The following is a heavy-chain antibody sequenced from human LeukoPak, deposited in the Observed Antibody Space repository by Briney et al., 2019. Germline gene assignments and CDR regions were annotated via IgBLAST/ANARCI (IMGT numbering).Heavy chain of an antibody. V-gene: IGHV3-11*05. CDR2: IGATSDYT. CDR3: ARASRYSGYV. Sequence: PGGSLRLSCAASGFTFSDYYMSWVRQAPGKGLEWVAYIGATSDYTNYADSVKGRFAISRDNAKNSLYLQMNSLRAEDTAVYYCARASRYSGYVWGQGTLVTVSS. D-gene: IGHD5-12*01. J-gene: IGHJ4*02. CDR1: GFTFSDYY.